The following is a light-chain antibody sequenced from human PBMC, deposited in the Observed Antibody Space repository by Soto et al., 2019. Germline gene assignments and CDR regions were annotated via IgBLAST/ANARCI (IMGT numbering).Light chain of an antibody. Sequence: EIVLTQSSGTLSLSPGESVTLSCRASQTVRNNYLAWYQQKHGQAPRLLIYDASSRATGIPDRFSGGVSGTDGTLTISRLEQEDFAVYYCQQFSSYTLTLGGGTKVDI. CDR2: DAS. V-gene: IGKV3-20*01. CDR1: QTVRNNY. CDR3: QQFSSYTLT. J-gene: IGKJ4*01.